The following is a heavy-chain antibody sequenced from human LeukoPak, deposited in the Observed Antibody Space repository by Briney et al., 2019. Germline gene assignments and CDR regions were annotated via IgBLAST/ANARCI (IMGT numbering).Heavy chain of an antibody. CDR1: GFTXXXXX. Sequence: GGSLRXXXAASGFTXXXXXXXXVRQAPGXXXXXXXXXSGSGGSTXYADSVKXXXXISRDNSKNTLYLQMNSLRAEDTAVYYCAKEPTRSYGSGEPFDYWGQGTLVTVSS. V-gene: IGHV3-23*01. D-gene: IGHD3-10*01. J-gene: IGHJ4*02. CDR3: AKEPTRSYGSGEPFDY. CDR2: XSGSGGST.